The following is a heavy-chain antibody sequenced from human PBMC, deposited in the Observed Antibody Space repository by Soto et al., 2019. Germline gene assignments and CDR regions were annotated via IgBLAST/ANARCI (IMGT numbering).Heavy chain of an antibody. CDR1: GYTFTSYG. CDR2: ISAYNGNT. Sequence: QVPLVQSGAEVKKPGASVKVSCKASGYTFTSYGISWVRQAPGQGLEWMGWISAYNGNTNYAQKLQGRVTMTTDTSTSTAYMELRSLRSDDTAVYYCARVGWYSGAQDYYYYYGMDVWGQGTTVTVSS. D-gene: IGHD1-26*01. CDR3: ARVGWYSGAQDYYYYYGMDV. V-gene: IGHV1-18*01. J-gene: IGHJ6*02.